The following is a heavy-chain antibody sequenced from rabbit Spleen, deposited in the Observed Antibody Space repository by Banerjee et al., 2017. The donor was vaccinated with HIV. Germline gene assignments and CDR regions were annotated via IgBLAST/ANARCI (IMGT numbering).Heavy chain of an antibody. CDR1: GFSFGDSDV. CDR2: SGATITYTT. CDR3: ALDTSSSVSSYGMDL. J-gene: IGHJ6*01. V-gene: IGHV1S45*01. D-gene: IGHD1-1*01. Sequence: EQLVESEGGLVQPEGSLTLTCTASGFSFGDSDVMCWVRQPPGKVPEWIAGSGATITYTTYYATWAKGRFTISKTSSTTVTLQVARLTAADTATYFCALDTSSSVSSYGMDLWGPGTLVSVS.